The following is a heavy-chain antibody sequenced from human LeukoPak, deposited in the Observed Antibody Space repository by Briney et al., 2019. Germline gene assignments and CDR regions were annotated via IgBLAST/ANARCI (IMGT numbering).Heavy chain of an antibody. CDR1: GFTFSNAW. CDR2: IKSESDGGTT. D-gene: IGHD3-10*01. CDR3: ITDTGEWFLSPFDY. Sequence: GGSLRLSCAASGFTFSNAWMSWVRQAPGKGLEWVGRIKSESDGGTTDYAAPMKSRFSISRDDSKNMLYLQMNSLKTEDTAMYYCITDTGEWFLSPFDYWGQGTLVTVSS. V-gene: IGHV3-15*01. J-gene: IGHJ4*02.